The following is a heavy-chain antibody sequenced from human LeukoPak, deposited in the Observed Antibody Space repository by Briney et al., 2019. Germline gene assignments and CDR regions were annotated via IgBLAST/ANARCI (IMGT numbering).Heavy chain of an antibody. Sequence: SETLSLTCAVYGGSFSGYYWSWIRQPPGKGLEWIGEINHSGSTNYNPSLKSRVTISVDTSKNQFSLKLSSVTAADTAVYYCARDRTGAWGGHFEYWGQGTLVTVSS. D-gene: IGHD3-16*01. CDR3: ARDRTGAWGGHFEY. CDR2: INHSGST. V-gene: IGHV4-34*01. J-gene: IGHJ4*02. CDR1: GGSFSGYY.